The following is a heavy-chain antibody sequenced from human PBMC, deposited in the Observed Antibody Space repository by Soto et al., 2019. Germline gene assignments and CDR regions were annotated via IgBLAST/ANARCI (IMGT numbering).Heavy chain of an antibody. J-gene: IGHJ3*02. D-gene: IGHD3-9*01. Sequence: GGSLRLSCAASGFTFSSYAMSWVRQAPGKGLEWVSAISGSGGSTYYADSVKGRFTISRDNSKNTLYLQMNSPRVEDTAVYYCAKILRYFDWSHAFDIWGQGTMVTVSS. CDR1: GFTFSSYA. CDR3: AKILRYFDWSHAFDI. CDR2: ISGSGGST. V-gene: IGHV3-23*01.